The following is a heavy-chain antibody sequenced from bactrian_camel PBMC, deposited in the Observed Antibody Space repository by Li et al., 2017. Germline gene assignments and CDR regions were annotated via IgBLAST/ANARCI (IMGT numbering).Heavy chain of an antibody. CDR2: IYTFGRST. Sequence: VQLVESGGGSVQPGGSLRLSCAASGNTYNLNCLGWFRQAPGMEREQVAVFIYTFGRSTRYADSVKGRFTISQDDAKNTVYLQMNNLKPEGTAMYYCAADVGSMSGNCQPNYWGQGTQVTVS. D-gene: IGHD5*01. CDR1: GNTYNLNC. CDR3: AADVGSMSGNCQPNY. J-gene: IGHJ4*01. V-gene: IGHV3S54*01.